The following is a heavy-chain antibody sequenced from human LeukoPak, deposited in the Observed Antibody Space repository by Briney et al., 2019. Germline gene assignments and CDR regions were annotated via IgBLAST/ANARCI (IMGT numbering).Heavy chain of an antibody. Sequence: GGSLRLSCAASGFTFSSYAMHWVRQAPGKGLEWVAVISYDGSNKYYADSVKGRLTISRDNFKNTVDLQMNSLRAEDTAVYYCAGYGGNSFWGPGTLVTVSS. V-gene: IGHV3-30*14. J-gene: IGHJ4*02. CDR1: GFTFSSYA. CDR2: ISYDGSNK. D-gene: IGHD4-23*01. CDR3: AGYGGNSF.